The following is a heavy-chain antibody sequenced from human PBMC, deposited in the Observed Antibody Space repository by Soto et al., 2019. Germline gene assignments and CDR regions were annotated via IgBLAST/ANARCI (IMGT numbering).Heavy chain of an antibody. J-gene: IGHJ4*02. D-gene: IGHD3-10*01. CDR1: GFTFSDHY. CDR2: SKNKADSYTT. Sequence: EVPLVESGGGLVQPGGSPRLSCAASGFTFSDHYMDWVRQAPGKGLEWVGRSKNKADSYTTEYAASVKGRFTISRDGSKNSLFLQMNSLKTEDTAVYYCTVWGSGNDFGAAWGQGILVTVSS. CDR3: TVWGSGNDFGAA. V-gene: IGHV3-72*01.